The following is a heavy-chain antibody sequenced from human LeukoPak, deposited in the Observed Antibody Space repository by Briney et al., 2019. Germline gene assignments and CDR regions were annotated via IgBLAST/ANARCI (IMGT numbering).Heavy chain of an antibody. D-gene: IGHD2-8*01. CDR2: ISWSGEYM. V-gene: IGHV3-9*01. Sequence: AGGSLRLSCAASGFTFSSYAMSWVRQAPGKGLEWVSGISWSGEYMFYADSVKGRFTISRDNAKNSLYLQMDSLRVEDTALYYCAKEGSVCTNGVCRYFDSWGQGTLVTVSS. J-gene: IGHJ4*02. CDR3: AKEGSVCTNGVCRYFDS. CDR1: GFTFSSYA.